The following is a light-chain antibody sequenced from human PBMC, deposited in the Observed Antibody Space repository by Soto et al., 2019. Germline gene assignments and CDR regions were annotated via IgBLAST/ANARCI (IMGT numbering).Light chain of an antibody. V-gene: IGLV2-23*01. CDR3: CLHGGGRTLV. CDR1: RSDVGTYDL. J-gene: IGLJ3*02. Sequence: QSALTQPASVSGSPGQSITISCTGTRSDVGTYDLVSWYQQHPDKVPKLIIYEATKRPSGVSIRFSGSKSGNTASLTISGLQAEDEAQYYCCLHGGGRTLVFGGGTKLTVL. CDR2: EAT.